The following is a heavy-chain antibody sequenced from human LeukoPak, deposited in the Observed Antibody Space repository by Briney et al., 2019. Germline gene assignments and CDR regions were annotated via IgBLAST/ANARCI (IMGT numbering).Heavy chain of an antibody. CDR3: ARDHVSLVRGVIDYYYYYGMDV. D-gene: IGHD3-10*01. CDR2: IKQDGSEK. V-gene: IGHV3-7*01. J-gene: IGHJ6*02. CDR1: GFTFSSYR. Sequence: GGSLRLSCAASGFTFSSYRMSWVRQAPGKGLEWVANIKQDGSEKYYVDSVKGRFTISRDNAKNSLYLQMNSLRAEDTAVYYCARDHVSLVRGVIDYYYYYGMDVWGQGTTVTVSS.